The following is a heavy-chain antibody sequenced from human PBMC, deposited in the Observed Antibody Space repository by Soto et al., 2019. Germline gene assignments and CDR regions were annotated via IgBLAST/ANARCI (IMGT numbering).Heavy chain of an antibody. V-gene: IGHV4-34*01. CDR3: AGGVPICGGDCSTGYYYYYMDV. D-gene: IGHD2-21*01. J-gene: IGHJ6*03. Sequence: QVQLQQWGAGLLKPSETLSLTCAVYGGSFSGYYWSWIRQPPGKGLEWIGEINHSGSTSYNPSLKSRVTISVDTSKNQFSLKLSSVTAADTAVYYCAGGVPICGGDCSTGYYYYYMDVWGKGTTVTVSS. CDR1: GGSFSGYY. CDR2: INHSGST.